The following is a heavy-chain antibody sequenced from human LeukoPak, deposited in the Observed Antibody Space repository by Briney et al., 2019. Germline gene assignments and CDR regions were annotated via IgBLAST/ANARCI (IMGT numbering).Heavy chain of an antibody. D-gene: IGHD4-17*01. CDR3: ARAGGDAFQYYFDY. CDR2: ISTTGTST. J-gene: IGHJ4*02. Sequence: GGSLRLSCAASGFTFSDYYMTWVRQAPGKGLEWVSYISTTGTSTNYADSVKGRFTISRDNAKNSLYLQMNSLRAEDTAVYYCARAGGDAFQYYFDYWGQGTLVTVSS. V-gene: IGHV3-11*06. CDR1: GFTFSDYY.